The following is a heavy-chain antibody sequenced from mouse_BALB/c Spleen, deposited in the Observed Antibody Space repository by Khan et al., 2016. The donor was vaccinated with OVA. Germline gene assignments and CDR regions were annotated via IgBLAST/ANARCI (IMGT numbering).Heavy chain of an antibody. CDR1: GYSITSDYV. CDR2: ISSTGST. Sequence: EVQLQESGPGLVKPSQSLSLTCTVTGYSITSDYVWNWIRQLPGNKLEWRGNISSTGSTSYNPALKSRFSISRDTSTNQFFLQLKSVTTEDTATYSCASSLSYYCGYALDFWGRGTSVTVSS. D-gene: IGHD1-1*01. J-gene: IGHJ4*01. V-gene: IGHV3-2*02. CDR3: ASSLSYYCGYALDF.